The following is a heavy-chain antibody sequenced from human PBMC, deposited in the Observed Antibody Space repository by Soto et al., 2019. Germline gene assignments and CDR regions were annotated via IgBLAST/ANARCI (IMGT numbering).Heavy chain of an antibody. CDR1: GFTFSSYG. V-gene: IGHV3-33*01. CDR3: ARVPKRDYYGSGSYRRGMDV. Sequence: PGGSLRLSCAASGFTFSSYGMHWVRQAPGKGLEWVAVIWYDGSNKYYADSVKGRFTISRDNSKNTLYLQMNSLRAEDTAVYYCARVPKRDYYGSGSYRRGMDVWGQGTTVTVSS. J-gene: IGHJ6*02. D-gene: IGHD3-10*01. CDR2: IWYDGSNK.